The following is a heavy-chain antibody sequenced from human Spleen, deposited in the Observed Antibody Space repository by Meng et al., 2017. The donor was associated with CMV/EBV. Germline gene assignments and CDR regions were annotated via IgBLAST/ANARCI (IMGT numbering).Heavy chain of an antibody. V-gene: IGHV3-73*01. D-gene: IGHD4-17*01. CDR2: IRSKAHSYAT. CDR3: AYGGGDYEYYFDY. CDR1: GFTFSGSG. Sequence: GESLKISCAASGFTFSGSGIHWVRQASGKGLEWLGHIRSKAHSYATAYAASVKGRFTISRDDSENTAYLQMNSLKTEDTAVYYCAYGGGDYEYYFDYWGQGTLVTVSS. J-gene: IGHJ4*02.